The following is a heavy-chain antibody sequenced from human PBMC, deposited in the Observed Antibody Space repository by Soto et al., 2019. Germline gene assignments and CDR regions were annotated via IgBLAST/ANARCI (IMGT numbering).Heavy chain of an antibody. D-gene: IGHD2-2*01. Sequence: WGSLRLSCAASGFTFSSYSMNWVRQAPWKWLEWVSSISSSSSYIYYADSVKGRFTISRDNAKNSLYLQMNSLRAEDTAVYYCARAVPIEYGYWGQGTLVTVSS. CDR3: ARAVPIEYGY. CDR1: GFTFSSYS. J-gene: IGHJ4*02. V-gene: IGHV3-21*01. CDR2: ISSSSSYI.